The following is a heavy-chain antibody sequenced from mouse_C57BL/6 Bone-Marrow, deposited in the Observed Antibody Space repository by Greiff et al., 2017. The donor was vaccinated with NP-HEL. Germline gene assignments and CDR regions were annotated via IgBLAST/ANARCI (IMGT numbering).Heavy chain of an antibody. CDR3: ARDGGYYGSLDY. CDR1: GFTFSDYY. Sequence: EVKLMESEGGLVQPGSSMKLSCTASGFTFSDYYMAWVRQVPEKGLEWVANINYDGSSTYYLDSLKSRFIISRDNAKNILYLQMSSLKSEDTATDDCARDGGYYGSLDYWGQGTTLTVSS. V-gene: IGHV5-16*01. D-gene: IGHD1-1*01. J-gene: IGHJ2*01. CDR2: INYDGSST.